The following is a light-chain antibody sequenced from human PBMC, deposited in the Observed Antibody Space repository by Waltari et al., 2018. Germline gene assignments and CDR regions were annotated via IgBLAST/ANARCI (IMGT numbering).Light chain of an antibody. CDR1: ALPKQY. Sequence: SNELTQPPSVSVSPGQTARITCPGDALPKQYAYWFQQKPGQAPLMLIYKDNERPSGIPERFSASNSGTTVTLTISGVQAEDEADYYCQSAANSVTFDVVFGGGTKLTVL. CDR2: KDN. V-gene: IGLV3-25*03. CDR3: QSAANSVTFDVV. J-gene: IGLJ2*01.